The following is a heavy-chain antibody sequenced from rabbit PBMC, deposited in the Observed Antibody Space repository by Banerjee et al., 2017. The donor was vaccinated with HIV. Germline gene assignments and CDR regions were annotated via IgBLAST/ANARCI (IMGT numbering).Heavy chain of an antibody. Sequence: QSLEESGGDLVKPGASLTLTCTASGFDISGYHMCWVRQAPGKGLEWIACIAADTGDYTQYASWAKGRFTMSKTSSTTVTLQMTSLTAADKATYFCARSPNDGCGHCSFNLWGPGTLVTDS. CDR2: IAADTGDYT. J-gene: IGHJ4*01. D-gene: IGHD1-1*01. V-gene: IGHV1S40*01. CDR3: ARSPNDGCGHCSFNL. CDR1: GFDISGYH.